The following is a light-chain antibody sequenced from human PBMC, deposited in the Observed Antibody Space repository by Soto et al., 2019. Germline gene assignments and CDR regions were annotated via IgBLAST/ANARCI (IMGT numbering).Light chain of an antibody. V-gene: IGLV2-14*01. CDR1: SSDVGGYNY. J-gene: IGLJ1*01. CDR2: DVS. CDR3: SSYTSSTTLYV. Sequence: QSALTQPASVSGSPGLSITISCTGTSSDVGGYNYVSWYQQHPGKAPKLMIYDVSNRPSGVSNRFSGSKSGNTASLTISGLQAEDEADYCCSSYTSSTTLYVFGTGTKLTVL.